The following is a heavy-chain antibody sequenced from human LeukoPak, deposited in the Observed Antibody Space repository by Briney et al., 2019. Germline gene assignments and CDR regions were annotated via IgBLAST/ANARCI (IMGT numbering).Heavy chain of an antibody. J-gene: IGHJ4*02. Sequence: PGGSLRLSCSASGFTFSSHWMHWVRQAPGKGLVWVSRINGDGSETNYAGSVRGRFTISRDNAKNTLHLQMNSLRAKDTAVYYCASGSGDFGDPFDYWGQGTLVTVSS. CDR2: INGDGSET. CDR1: GFTFSSHW. D-gene: IGHD4-17*01. CDR3: ASGSGDFGDPFDY. V-gene: IGHV3-74*01.